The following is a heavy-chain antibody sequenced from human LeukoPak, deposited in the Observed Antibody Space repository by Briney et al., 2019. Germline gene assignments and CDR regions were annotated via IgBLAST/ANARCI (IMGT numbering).Heavy chain of an antibody. V-gene: IGHV3-11*01. D-gene: IGHD4-17*01. CDR2: ISGSGSTI. CDR1: GFTFSDYY. Sequence: GSLRLSCAASGFTFSDYYMSWIRQAPGKGLEWVSYISGSGSTIYYADSVKGRFTISRDNAKNSLYLQMNSLRAEDTAVYYCARDLDYGVYADYWGQGTLVTVSS. J-gene: IGHJ4*02. CDR3: ARDLDYGVYADY.